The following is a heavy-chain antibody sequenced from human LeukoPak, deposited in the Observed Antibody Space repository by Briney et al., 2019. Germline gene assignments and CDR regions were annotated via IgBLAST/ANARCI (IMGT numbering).Heavy chain of an antibody. CDR1: GYSFSGYY. J-gene: IGHJ6*02. D-gene: IGHD3-22*01. CDR3: ATDSRGYYYDMDV. Sequence: ASVKVSFKASGYSFSGYYVQWVRQAPGQGLEWMGWINPNSGATIYAQKFRARVTMTRDTSISTAYMELSRLRSDDTALYYCATDSRGYYYDMDVWGQGTTVTVSS. CDR2: INPNSGAT. V-gene: IGHV1-2*02.